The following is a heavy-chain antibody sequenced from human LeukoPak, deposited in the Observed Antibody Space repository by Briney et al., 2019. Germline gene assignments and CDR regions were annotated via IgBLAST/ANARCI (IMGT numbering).Heavy chain of an antibody. D-gene: IGHD6-13*01. CDR3: ARVSMAAAGLFDY. CDR2: INWNGGST. CDR1: GFSFSSYT. V-gene: IGHV3-20*04. Sequence: PGGSLRLSCAASGFSFSSYTMSWVRQAPGKGLEWVSGINWNGGSTGYADSVKGRFTISRDNAKNSLYLQMNSLRAEDTALYYCARVSMAAAGLFDYWGQGTLVTVSS. J-gene: IGHJ4*02.